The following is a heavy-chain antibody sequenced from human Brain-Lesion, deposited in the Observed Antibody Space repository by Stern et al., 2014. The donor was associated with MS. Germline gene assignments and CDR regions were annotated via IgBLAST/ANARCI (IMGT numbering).Heavy chain of an antibody. J-gene: IGHJ6*02. D-gene: IGHD2-2*01. V-gene: IGHV4-61*02. CDR2: IFNSGST. CDR1: GGSISSGGYY. CDR3: ARGRVVPGFQYYATDV. Sequence: QVQLQESGPGLVKPSQTLSLSCTVSGGSISSGGYYWSWIRQPAGKGLEWIGRIFNSGSTRFNPSLKSRVTLLIDTAKNQFLPRVNPMTAADTAVYYCARGRVVPGFQYYATDVWGQGTTVIVSS.